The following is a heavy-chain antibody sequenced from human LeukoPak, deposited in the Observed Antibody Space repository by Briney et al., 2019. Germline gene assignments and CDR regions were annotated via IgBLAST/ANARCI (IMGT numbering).Heavy chain of an antibody. J-gene: IGHJ4*02. CDR3: ARPQPDYGGNSD. V-gene: IGHV1-8*01. Sequence: GASVKVSCKASGYTFTSYDINWVRQATGQGLEWMEWMDPNSGNTGYAQKFQGRVTMTRNTSISTAYMELSSLRSEDTAVYYCARPQPDYGGNSDWGQGTLVTVSS. D-gene: IGHD4-23*01. CDR1: GYTFTSYD. CDR2: MDPNSGNT.